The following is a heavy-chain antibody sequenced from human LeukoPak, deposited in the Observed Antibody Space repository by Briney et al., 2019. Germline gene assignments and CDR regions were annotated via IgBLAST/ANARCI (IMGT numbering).Heavy chain of an antibody. CDR1: GFTFSSYG. Sequence: GGSLRLSCAASGFTFSSYGMHWVRQAPGKGLEWVAVIWYDGSNKYYADSVKGRFTISRDNSKNTLYLQMSSLRAEDTAVYYCARDLPTVAGFDYWGQGTLVTVSS. CDR3: ARDLPTVAGFDY. J-gene: IGHJ4*02. D-gene: IGHD6-19*01. V-gene: IGHV3-33*01. CDR2: IWYDGSNK.